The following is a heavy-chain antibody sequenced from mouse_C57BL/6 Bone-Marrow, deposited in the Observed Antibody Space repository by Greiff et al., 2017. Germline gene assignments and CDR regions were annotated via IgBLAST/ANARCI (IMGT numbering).Heavy chain of an antibody. CDR1: GYTFTSYW. Sequence: VQLQQPGAELVKPGASVKLSCKSSGYTFTSYWMHWVKQRPGRGLEWIGRIDPISGGTKYNEKFKCKATLSVDNPSSTAYMQLSSLTSEDSAVYYCARELGGAMDYWGQGTSVTVSS. CDR3: ARELGGAMDY. J-gene: IGHJ4*01. CDR2: IDPISGGT. V-gene: IGHV1-72*01. D-gene: IGHD4-1*01.